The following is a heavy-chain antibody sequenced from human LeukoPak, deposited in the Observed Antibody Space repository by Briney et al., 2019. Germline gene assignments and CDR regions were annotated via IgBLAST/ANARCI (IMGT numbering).Heavy chain of an antibody. CDR1: GGSISSSSYY. D-gene: IGHD2-2*01. Sequence: SETLSLTCTASGGSISSSSYYWGWIRQPPGKGLEWIGSIYYSGSTYYNPSLKSRVTISVDTSKNQFSLKLSSVTAADTAVYYCATTGGDIVVVPAAADYWGQGTLVTVSS. J-gene: IGHJ4*02. CDR3: ATTGGDIVVVPAAADY. V-gene: IGHV4-39*01. CDR2: IYYSGST.